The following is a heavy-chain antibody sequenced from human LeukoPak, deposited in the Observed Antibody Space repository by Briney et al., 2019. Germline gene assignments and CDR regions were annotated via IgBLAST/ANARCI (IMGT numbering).Heavy chain of an antibody. Sequence: GRSLRLSRAASGFTFDDYAMHWVRQAPGKGLEWVSGISWNSGSIGYADSVKGRFTISRDNAKNSLYLQMNSLRAEDTALYYCAKAKGTYTLYYFDYWGQGTLVTVSS. CDR3: AKAKGTYTLYYFDY. D-gene: IGHD1-1*01. CDR2: ISWNSGSI. V-gene: IGHV3-9*01. CDR1: GFTFDDYA. J-gene: IGHJ4*02.